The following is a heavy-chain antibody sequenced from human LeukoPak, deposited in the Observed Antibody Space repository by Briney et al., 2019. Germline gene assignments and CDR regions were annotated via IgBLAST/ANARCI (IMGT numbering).Heavy chain of an antibody. CDR1: GFTFSSYS. CDR3: ARDSGGSGTSLDY. CDR2: ISSSSSYI. Sequence: PGGSLRLSCAAPGFTFSSYSMNWVRQAPGKGLEWVSSISSSSSYIYYADSVKGRFTISRDNAKNSLYLQMNSLRAEDTAVYYCARDSGGSGTSLDYWGQGTLVTVSS. V-gene: IGHV3-21*01. D-gene: IGHD3-10*01. J-gene: IGHJ4*02.